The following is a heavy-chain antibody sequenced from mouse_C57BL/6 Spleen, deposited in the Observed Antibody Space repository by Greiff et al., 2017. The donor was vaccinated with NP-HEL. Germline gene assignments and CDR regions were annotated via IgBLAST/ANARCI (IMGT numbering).Heavy chain of an antibody. CDR1: GYTFTSYG. Sequence: QVQLQQSGAELARPGASVKLSCKASGYTFTSYGISWVKQRPGQGLEWIGEIYPRSGNTYYNEKVKGKATLTADKSSSTAYMELRSLTSEDSAVYFCARGTTFDVWGTGTTVTVSS. J-gene: IGHJ1*03. V-gene: IGHV1-81*01. CDR2: IYPRSGNT. CDR3: ARGTTFDV. D-gene: IGHD2-13*01.